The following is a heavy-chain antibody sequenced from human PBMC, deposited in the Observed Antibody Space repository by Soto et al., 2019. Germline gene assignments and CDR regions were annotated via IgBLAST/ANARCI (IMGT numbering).Heavy chain of an antibody. Sequence: GGSLRLSCAASGFTASSNYMSWVRPAPGKGLEWVSVIYSGGSTYYADSVKGRFTISRDNSKNTLYLQMNSLRAEDTAVYYCASRSYDYWSGSIRSSGMDVWGQGTTVTVSS. CDR1: GFTASSNY. CDR3: ASRSYDYWSGSIRSSGMDV. J-gene: IGHJ6*02. V-gene: IGHV3-53*01. CDR2: IYSGGST. D-gene: IGHD3-3*01.